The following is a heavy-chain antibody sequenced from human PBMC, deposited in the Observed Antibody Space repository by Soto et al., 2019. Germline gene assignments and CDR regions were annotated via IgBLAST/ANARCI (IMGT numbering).Heavy chain of an antibody. CDR1: GFTFSSYG. CDR3: AREREPPVDYYYYYGMDV. D-gene: IGHD1-26*01. Sequence: QVQLVESGGGVVQPGRSLRLSCAASGFTFSSYGMHWVRQAPGKGVEWVAVIWYDGSNKYYADSVKGRFTISRDNSKNTLYLQMNSLRAEDTAVYYCAREREPPVDYYYYYGMDVWGQGTTVTVSS. J-gene: IGHJ6*02. CDR2: IWYDGSNK. V-gene: IGHV3-33*01.